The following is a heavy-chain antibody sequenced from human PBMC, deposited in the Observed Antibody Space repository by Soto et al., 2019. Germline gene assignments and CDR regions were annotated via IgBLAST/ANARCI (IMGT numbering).Heavy chain of an antibody. CDR1: GYTFTNYG. CDR3: ARRGSGYYPFHFDY. V-gene: IGHV1-18*01. J-gene: IGHJ4*02. Sequence: GASVKGSCKASGYTFTNYGISWVRQAPGQGLEWMGWISGYNGHTNYAQKLQGRVTVTTDTSTSTAYMELRGLRFDHTAVYYCARRGSGYYPFHFDYWGQGTLVTVSS. D-gene: IGHD3-22*01. CDR2: ISGYNGHT.